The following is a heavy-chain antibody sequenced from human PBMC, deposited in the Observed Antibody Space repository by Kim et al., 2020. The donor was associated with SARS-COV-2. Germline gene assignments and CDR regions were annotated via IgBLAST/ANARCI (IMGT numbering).Heavy chain of an antibody. D-gene: IGHD3-22*01. J-gene: IGHJ3*02. V-gene: IGHV4-4*07. Sequence: PYLKSRVTMSVDTSKNQFSLKLSSVIAADTAVYYCATYAWYAIVDDAFDIWGQGTMVTVSS. CDR3: ATYAWYAIVDDAFDI.